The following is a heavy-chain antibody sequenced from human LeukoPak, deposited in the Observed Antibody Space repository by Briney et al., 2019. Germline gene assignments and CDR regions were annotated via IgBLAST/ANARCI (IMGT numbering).Heavy chain of an antibody. V-gene: IGHV7-4-1*02. CDR1: GYTFTSYA. D-gene: IGHD3-22*01. CDR2: INTNTGNP. CDR3: ARDITMKSYTTKDAFDI. Sequence: GASVKVSCKASGYTFTSYAMNWVRQAPGQGLEWMGWINTNTGNPTYAQGFTGRFVFSLDTSVSTAYLQISSLKAEDTAVYYCARDITMKSYTTKDAFDIWGQGTMVTVSS. J-gene: IGHJ3*02.